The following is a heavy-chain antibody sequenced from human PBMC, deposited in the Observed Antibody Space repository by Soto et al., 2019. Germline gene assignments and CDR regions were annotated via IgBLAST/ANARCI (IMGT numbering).Heavy chain of an antibody. CDR1: GGSIRSGGCY. CDR2: IFYSGSF. CDR3: ARAPETPSILGVALPYFFDY. J-gene: IGHJ4*02. V-gene: IGHV4-31*03. Sequence: PSETQSLTCTVSGGSIRSGGCYWSWIRQHPGKGLEWIGYIFYSGSFYYTPSLRGRVMILADTSKNQFTLRLSSVTAADTAVYYCARAPETPSILGVALPYFFDYWGQGALVTVSS. D-gene: IGHD3-3*01.